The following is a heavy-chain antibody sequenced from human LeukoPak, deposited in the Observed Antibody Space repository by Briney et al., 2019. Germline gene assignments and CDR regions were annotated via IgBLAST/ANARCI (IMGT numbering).Heavy chain of an antibody. J-gene: IGHJ6*02. CDR3: ARDSVGYGDYYYGMDV. V-gene: IGHV3-66*01. Sequence: GGSLRLSCAASGFTVSSNYMSWVRQAPGKGLEWVSVIYSGGSTYYADSVKGRFTISRDNSKNTLYLQMNSLRAEDTAVYYCARDSVGYGDYYYGMDVWGQGTTVTVSS. D-gene: IGHD4-17*01. CDR1: GFTVSSNY. CDR2: IYSGGST.